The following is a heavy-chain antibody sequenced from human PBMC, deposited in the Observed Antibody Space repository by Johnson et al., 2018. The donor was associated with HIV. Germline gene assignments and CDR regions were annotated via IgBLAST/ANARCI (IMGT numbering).Heavy chain of an antibody. CDR2: VNWNGGST. CDR1: GFIFDDYG. Sequence: MLLVESGGGVVRPGGSLRLSCAASGFIFDDYGMSWVRQAPGKGLEWVSGVNWNGGSTGYADFVKGRFHNTRDNAKNSLFLQMNSLRAEDTALYYCARRGWELWTTQNAFDIWGQGTMVTVSS. CDR3: ARRGWELWTTQNAFDI. J-gene: IGHJ3*02. V-gene: IGHV3-20*04. D-gene: IGHD1-26*01.